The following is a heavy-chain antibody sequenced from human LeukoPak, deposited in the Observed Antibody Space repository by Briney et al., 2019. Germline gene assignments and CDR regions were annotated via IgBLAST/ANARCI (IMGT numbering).Heavy chain of an antibody. V-gene: IGHV3-23*01. CDR1: GFTFSSYA. J-gene: IGHJ4*02. D-gene: IGHD4-11*01. Sequence: GGSLRLSCAASGFTFSSYAMNWVRQAPGKGLEWVSGIGAGGTFTYYADSVKGRFTIFRDNSRNTLYLQMNSLRADDTAVYYCAKDPDYTTYGYYFDYWGQGTLVTVSS. CDR3: AKDPDYTTYGYYFDY. CDR2: IGAGGTFT.